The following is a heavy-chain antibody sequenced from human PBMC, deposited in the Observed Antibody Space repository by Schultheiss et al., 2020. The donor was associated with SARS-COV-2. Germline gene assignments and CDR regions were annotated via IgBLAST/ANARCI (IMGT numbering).Heavy chain of an antibody. CDR3: ARYNDEDAFDI. Sequence: SETLSLTCTVSGGSISSGSYYWSWIRQPAGKGLEWIGRIYTSGSTNYNPSLKSRVTISVDTSKNQFSLKLSSVTAADTAVYYCARYNDEDAFDIWGQGTMVTVSS. J-gene: IGHJ3*02. V-gene: IGHV4-61*02. CDR2: IYTSGST. D-gene: IGHD5-24*01. CDR1: GGSISSGSYY.